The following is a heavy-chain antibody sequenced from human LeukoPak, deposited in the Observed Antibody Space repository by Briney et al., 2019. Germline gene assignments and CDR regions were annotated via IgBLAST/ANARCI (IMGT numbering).Heavy chain of an antibody. D-gene: IGHD1-26*01. J-gene: IGHJ5*02. V-gene: IGHV4-59*01. CDR1: GGSISSYY. CDR3: AKDGSGSYFNWFDP. Sequence: SETLSLTCTVSGGSISSYYWSWIRQPPGKGLEWIGYIYNSGSTDYNPSLKSRVTISVDTSKNQFSLKLSSVTAADTAVYYCAKDGSGSYFNWFDPWGQGTLVTVSS. CDR2: IYNSGST.